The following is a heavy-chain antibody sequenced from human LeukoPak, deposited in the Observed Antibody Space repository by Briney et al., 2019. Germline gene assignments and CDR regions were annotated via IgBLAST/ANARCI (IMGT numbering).Heavy chain of an antibody. CDR3: ATKGLLYRDAFDI. V-gene: IGHV1-2*06. J-gene: IGHJ3*02. D-gene: IGHD2-2*02. CDR2: INPNSGGT. Sequence: GASVKVSCKASGYTFTGYYMHWVRQAPGQGLEWMGRINPNSGGTNYAQKFQGRVTMTRDTSISTAYMELSRLRSDDTAVYYCATKGLLYRDAFDIWGQGTMVTVSS. CDR1: GYTFTGYY.